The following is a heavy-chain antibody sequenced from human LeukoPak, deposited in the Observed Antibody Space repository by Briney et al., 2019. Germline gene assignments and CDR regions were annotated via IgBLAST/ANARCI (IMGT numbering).Heavy chain of an antibody. CDR1: GYTFTSNY. Sequence: ASVKVSCKASGYTFTSNYMHWVRQAPGQGPEWMGVINPSGGSTSYAQKFQGRVTMVRDTSISTAYMELNRLRSDDTAVYYCARDMMIPSSYHMDVWGKGTTVTVSS. CDR3: ARDMMIPSSYHMDV. CDR2: INPSGGST. D-gene: IGHD3-16*01. J-gene: IGHJ6*03. V-gene: IGHV1-46*01.